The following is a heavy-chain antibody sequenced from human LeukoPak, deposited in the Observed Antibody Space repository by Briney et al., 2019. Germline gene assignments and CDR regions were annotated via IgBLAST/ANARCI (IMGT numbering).Heavy chain of an antibody. D-gene: IGHD3-22*01. J-gene: IGHJ4*02. Sequence: GRSLRLSCAASGFTSSSYAMHWVRQAPGKGLEWVAVISYDGSNKYYADSVKGRFTISRDNSKNTLYLQMNSLRAEDTAVYYCARGGGGINLVVITRGYFDYWGQGTLVTVSS. CDR3: ARGGGGINLVVITRGYFDY. CDR2: ISYDGSNK. V-gene: IGHV3-30-3*01. CDR1: GFTSSSYA.